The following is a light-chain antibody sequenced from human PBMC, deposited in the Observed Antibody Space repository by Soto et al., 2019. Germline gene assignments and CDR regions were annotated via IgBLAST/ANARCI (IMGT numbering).Light chain of an antibody. Sequence: EIVMTQSPATLSVSPGERATLSCRASQSVSTNLAWYQQKPGQAPRLLIYGTSTRATGIPARFSGSGSGTEFTLTISSLQSEDFGVYYCQQYNNWPITFGKGTRLEI. CDR2: GTS. V-gene: IGKV3-15*01. CDR1: QSVSTN. CDR3: QQYNNWPIT. J-gene: IGKJ5*01.